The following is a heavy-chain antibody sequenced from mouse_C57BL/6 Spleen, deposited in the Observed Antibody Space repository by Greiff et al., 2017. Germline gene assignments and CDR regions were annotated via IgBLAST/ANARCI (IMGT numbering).Heavy chain of an antibody. V-gene: IGHV1-53*01. CDR1: GYTFTSYW. CDR3: ARESIITTGVRYVRYFDV. CDR2: INPSNGGT. D-gene: IGHD1-1*01. Sequence: QVQLQQPGTELVKPGASVKLSCKASGYTFTSYWMHWVKQRPGQGLEWIGNINPSNGGTNYNEKFKSKATLTVDKSSSTAYMQLSSLTSEDSAVYYCARESIITTGVRYVRYFDVWGTVTTVTVAS. J-gene: IGHJ1*03.